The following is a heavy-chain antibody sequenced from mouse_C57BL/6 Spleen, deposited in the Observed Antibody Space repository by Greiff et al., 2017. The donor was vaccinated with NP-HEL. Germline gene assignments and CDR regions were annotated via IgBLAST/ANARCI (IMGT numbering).Heavy chain of an antibody. V-gene: IGHV1-7*01. D-gene: IGHD2-5*01. CDR3: ARSGDQYSNLFAY. CDR1: GYTFTSYW. Sequence: QVHVKQSGAELAKPGASVKLSCKASGYTFTSYWMHWVKQRPGQGLEWIGYINPSSGYTKYNQKFKDKATLTADKSSSTAYMQLSSLTYEDSAVYYCARSGDQYSNLFAYWGQGTLVTVSA. CDR2: INPSSGYT. J-gene: IGHJ3*01.